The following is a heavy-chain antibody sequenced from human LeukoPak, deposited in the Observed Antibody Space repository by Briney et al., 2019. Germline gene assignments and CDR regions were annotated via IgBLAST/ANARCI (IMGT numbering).Heavy chain of an antibody. J-gene: IGHJ3*02. CDR2: IYYSGST. V-gene: IGHV4-59*01. D-gene: IGHD3-16*02. CDR3: ARGHVWGSYPRRGAFDI. Sequence: SETLSLTCTVSGGSISSYYWSWIRQPPGKGLEWIGYIYYSGSTNYNPSLKSRVTILVDTSKNQFSLKLSSVTAADTAVYYCARGHVWGSYPRRGAFDIWGQGTMVTVSS. CDR1: GGSISSYY.